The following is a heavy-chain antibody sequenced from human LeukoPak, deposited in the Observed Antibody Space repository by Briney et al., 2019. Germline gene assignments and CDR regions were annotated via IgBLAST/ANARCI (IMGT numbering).Heavy chain of an antibody. V-gene: IGHV1-69*04. D-gene: IGHD3-22*01. Sequence: SVKVSCKASGGTFSSYAISWVRQAPGQGLEWMGRIIPILGIANYAQKFQGRVMITADKSTSTAYMELSSLRSEDTAVYYCARELPHSYYDSSPSPFDPWGQGTLVTVSS. J-gene: IGHJ5*02. CDR3: ARELPHSYYDSSPSPFDP. CDR2: IIPILGIA. CDR1: GGTFSSYA.